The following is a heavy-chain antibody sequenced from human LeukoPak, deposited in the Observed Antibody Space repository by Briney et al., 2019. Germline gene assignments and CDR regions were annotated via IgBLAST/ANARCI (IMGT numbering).Heavy chain of an antibody. CDR2: IDTTTSYI. CDR3: ARGRSITLLLGVAMSDGFDI. Sequence: PGGSLRLSCAASGFTLSSYSMNWVRRAPGKGLEWVSFIDTTTSYIYYGDSVKGRFTISRDNAKNSLYLQMNGLRAEDTAVYYCARGRSITLLLGVAMSDGFDIWGQGAMVTVSS. V-gene: IGHV3-21*01. J-gene: IGHJ3*02. CDR1: GFTLSSYS. D-gene: IGHD3-10*01.